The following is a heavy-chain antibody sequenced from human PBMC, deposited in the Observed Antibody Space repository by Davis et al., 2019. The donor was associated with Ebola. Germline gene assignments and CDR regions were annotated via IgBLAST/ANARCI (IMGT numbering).Heavy chain of an antibody. CDR3: ARGRHLYSGSWYRLDY. Sequence: SETLSLTCAVYGGSFSGYYWSWIRQPPGKGLEWIGEINHSGSTNYNPSLKSRVTISVDTSKNQFSLKLSSVTAADTAVYYCARGRHLYSGSWYRLDYWGQGTLVTVSS. J-gene: IGHJ4*02. V-gene: IGHV4-34*01. D-gene: IGHD6-13*01. CDR2: INHSGST. CDR1: GGSFSGYY.